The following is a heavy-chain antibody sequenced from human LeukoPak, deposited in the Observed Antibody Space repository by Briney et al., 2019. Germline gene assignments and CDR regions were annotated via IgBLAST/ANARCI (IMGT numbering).Heavy chain of an antibody. CDR2: ISGSGGST. CDR3: ARRNIAAAALDY. CDR1: GFTFSSYA. Sequence: GGSLRLSCAASGFTFSSYAMRWVRQAPGKGLEWVSAISGSGGSTYYADSVKGRFTISRDNSKNTLYLQMNSLRAEDTAVYYCARRNIAAAALDYWGQGTLVTVSS. D-gene: IGHD6-13*01. V-gene: IGHV3-23*01. J-gene: IGHJ4*02.